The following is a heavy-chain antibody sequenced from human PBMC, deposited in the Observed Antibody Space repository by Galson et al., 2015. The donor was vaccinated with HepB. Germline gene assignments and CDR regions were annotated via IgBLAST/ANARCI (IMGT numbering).Heavy chain of an antibody. V-gene: IGHV1-46*04. CDR1: GYTFSSYY. CDR2: INPNSGST. J-gene: IGHJ4*02. CDR3: ARENKDGENYAFDY. Sequence: SVKVSCKASGYTFSSYYLHWVRQAPGQGLEWMGIINPNSGSTTYAQKLQGRVTMTRDTSTSTVYMELSSLTSEDTAVYYCARENKDGENYAFDYWGQGTLVTVSS. D-gene: IGHD5-24*01.